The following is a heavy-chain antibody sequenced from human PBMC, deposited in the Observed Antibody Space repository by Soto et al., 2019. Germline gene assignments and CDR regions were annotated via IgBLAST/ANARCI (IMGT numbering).Heavy chain of an antibody. Sequence: QVQLQESGPGLVKPSETLSLTCTVSGGSISRYYWSWIRQPAGKGLEWIGRIYTSGSPNYNPSLKSRVTLSVYTCKNQFSLKLSSVTAADTAVYYCARGHAGIFSFDYWGQGTLVTVSS. J-gene: IGHJ4*02. CDR3: ARGHAGIFSFDY. CDR1: GGSISRYY. CDR2: IYTSGSP. V-gene: IGHV4-4*07. D-gene: IGHD6-13*01.